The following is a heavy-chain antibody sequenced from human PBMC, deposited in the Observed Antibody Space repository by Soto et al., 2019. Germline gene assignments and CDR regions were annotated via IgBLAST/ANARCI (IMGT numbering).Heavy chain of an antibody. V-gene: IGHV3-53*01. CDR1: GFTFSDHQ. CDR3: ARAGSPFHSDSTGYWGFDY. CDR2: IYSSGTT. J-gene: IGHJ4*02. D-gene: IGHD3-9*01. Sequence: GGSLRLSCAASGFTFSDHQMNWVRQAPGRGLGWVSVIYSSGTTYYGDSVKGRFTISRDNSKNTLYLQMNSLRTEDTALYYCARAGSPFHSDSTGYWGFDYWGQGTLVTVSS.